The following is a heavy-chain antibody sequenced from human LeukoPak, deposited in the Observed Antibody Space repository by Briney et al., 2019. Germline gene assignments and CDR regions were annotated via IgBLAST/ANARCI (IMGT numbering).Heavy chain of an antibody. CDR2: MNPNSGNT. Sequence: ASVKVSCKASGYTFTSYDINWVRQATGQGLEWMGRMNPNSGNTGYAQKFQGRVTMTRNTSISTAYMELSSLRSEDTAVYYCARRGPFAWNYDRERNWFDPWGQGTLVTVSS. J-gene: IGHJ5*02. V-gene: IGHV1-8*01. CDR3: ARRGPFAWNYDRERNWFDP. CDR1: GYTFTSYD. D-gene: IGHD1-7*01.